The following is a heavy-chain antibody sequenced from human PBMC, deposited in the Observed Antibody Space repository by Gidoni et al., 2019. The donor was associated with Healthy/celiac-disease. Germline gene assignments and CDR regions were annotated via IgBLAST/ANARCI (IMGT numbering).Heavy chain of an antibody. Sequence: HRLREAPGKGLEWVAVISYDGSNKYYADSVKGRFTISRDNSKNTLYLQMNSLRAEDTAVYYCAKEGGWYGLWYTYYCDYWGQGTLVTVSS. CDR3: AKEGGWYGLWYTYYCDY. D-gene: IGHD6-19*01. V-gene: IGHV3-30*18. J-gene: IGHJ4*02. CDR2: ISYDGSNK.